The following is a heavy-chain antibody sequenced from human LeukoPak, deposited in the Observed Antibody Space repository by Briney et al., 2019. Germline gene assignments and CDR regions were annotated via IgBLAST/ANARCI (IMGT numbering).Heavy chain of an antibody. V-gene: IGHV3-53*01. CDR1: GFTFSNYG. D-gene: IGHD1-26*01. CDR2: IYDGGST. CDR3: ARGWGSGIVN. J-gene: IGHJ4*02. Sequence: GGSLRLSCAASGFTFSNYGMHWVRQAPGKGLEWVSVIYDGGSTYYAGSVRGRFTVSRDNSKNTLYLQMNSLRAEDTAVYYCARGWGSGIVNWGQGTLVTVSS.